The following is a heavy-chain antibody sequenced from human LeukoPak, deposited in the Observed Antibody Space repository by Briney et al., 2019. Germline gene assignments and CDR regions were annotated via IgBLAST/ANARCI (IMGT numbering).Heavy chain of an antibody. Sequence: ASVKVSFKSSGYTFIDYYIHWVRQAPGQGLEWMGWINPNSGATKYAQKFQGRVSMTRDTSINTAYMDLTNLRSDDTAIFYCARVKKLMPEFEFWGQGTLVTVPS. CDR3: ARVKKLMPEFEF. J-gene: IGHJ4*02. CDR2: INPNSGAT. CDR1: GYTFIDYY. D-gene: IGHD2-2*01. V-gene: IGHV1-2*02.